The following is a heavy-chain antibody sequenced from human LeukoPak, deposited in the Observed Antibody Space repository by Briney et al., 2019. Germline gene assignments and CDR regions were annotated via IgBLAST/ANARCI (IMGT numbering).Heavy chain of an antibody. Sequence: GGSLRLSCAASGFTFSSYWMSWVRQAPGKGLEWVANIKQDGSEKYYVDSVKGRFTISRDNAKNSLYLQMNSLRAEDTAVYYCARVVTVTTKLDAFDIWGQGTMVSVSS. CDR3: ARVVTVTTKLDAFDI. CDR1: GFTFSSYW. V-gene: IGHV3-7*04. J-gene: IGHJ3*02. D-gene: IGHD4-17*01. CDR2: IKQDGSEK.